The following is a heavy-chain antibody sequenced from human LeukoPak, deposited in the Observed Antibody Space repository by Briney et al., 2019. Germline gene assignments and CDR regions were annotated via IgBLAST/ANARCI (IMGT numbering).Heavy chain of an antibody. CDR2: ISYDGSNK. D-gene: IGHD6-13*01. CDR1: GFTFSSYG. V-gene: IGHV3-30*18. CDR3: AKQAAADSY. Sequence: PGGSLRLSCATSGFTFSSYGMHWVRQAPGKGLEWVADISYDGSNKYYADSVKGRFTIPRDNFKNTLYRQMNSLRAEDRAVYCCAKQAAADSYWGQGTLVTVP. J-gene: IGHJ4*02.